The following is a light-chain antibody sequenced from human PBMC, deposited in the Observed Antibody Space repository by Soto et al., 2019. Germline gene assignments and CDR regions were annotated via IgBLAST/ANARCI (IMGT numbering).Light chain of an antibody. CDR1: QSVLYSSNNKNY. V-gene: IGKV4-1*01. Sequence: DILLTQSPDSLAVSLGERATINCKSSQSVLYSSNNKNYLAWYKQKPGQPPKLLIYWASTRESGVPDRFSGSGSGTDFTLTISSLQAEDVAVYYCQQYYITPWTFGHGSNVDIK. CDR3: QQYYITPWT. CDR2: WAS. J-gene: IGKJ1*01.